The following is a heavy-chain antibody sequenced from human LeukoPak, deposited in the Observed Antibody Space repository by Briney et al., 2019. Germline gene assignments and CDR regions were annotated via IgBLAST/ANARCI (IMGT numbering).Heavy chain of an antibody. V-gene: IGHV3-30*18. D-gene: IGHD3-3*01. CDR2: ISYEGSNK. Sequence: GGSLRLSCAASGFTFSNYGMHWVRQAPGKGLEWVTLISYEGSNKYYADSGKGRFTISRDNSKNTLYLQMNSPRAEDTAVYYCAKDYRPHDFWSGLVDYWGQGTLVTVSS. J-gene: IGHJ4*02. CDR1: GFTFSNYG. CDR3: AKDYRPHDFWSGLVDY.